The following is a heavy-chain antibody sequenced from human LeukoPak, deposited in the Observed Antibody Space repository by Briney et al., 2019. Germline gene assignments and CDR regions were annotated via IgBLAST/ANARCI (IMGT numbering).Heavy chain of an antibody. CDR1: GYTFTSYG. V-gene: IGHV1-2*04. J-gene: IGHJ4*02. CDR2: INPNSGGT. Sequence: GASVKVSCKASGYTFTSYGISWVRQAPGQGLEWMGWINPNSGGTNYAQKFQGWVTMTRDTSISTAYMELSRLRSDDTAVYYCARGPSSYGSGSYDYWGQGTLVTVSS. D-gene: IGHD3-10*01. CDR3: ARGPSSYGSGSYDY.